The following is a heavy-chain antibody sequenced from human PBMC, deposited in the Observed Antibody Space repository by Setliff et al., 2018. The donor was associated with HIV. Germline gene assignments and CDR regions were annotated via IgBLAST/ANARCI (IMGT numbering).Heavy chain of an antibody. CDR3: ARGGTSSNWFGP. CDR1: GASISSNT. CDR2: IYNSVTT. V-gene: IGHV4-59*01. D-gene: IGHD2-2*01. Sequence: PSETLSLTCIVSGASISSNTWSWIRQAPGKGLQWIGFIYNSVTTNYNPSLKSRVTISLDTSKNQFSLKLTSVTAADTAVYYCARGGTSSNWFGPWGQGTRVTVSS. J-gene: IGHJ5*02.